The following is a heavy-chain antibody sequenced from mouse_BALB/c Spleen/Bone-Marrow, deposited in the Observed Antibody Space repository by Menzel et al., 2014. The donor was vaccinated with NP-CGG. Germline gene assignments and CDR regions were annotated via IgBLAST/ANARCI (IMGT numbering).Heavy chain of an antibody. CDR3: RGGPWFAY. D-gene: IGHD3-3*01. CDR1: GFSLTNYG. Sequence: VKLVESGPGLVAPSQSLSITCTVSGFSLTNYGISWVRQPPGKGLEWLGVIWGDGSANYHSALISRLSISKDNSKSQVLLKLNSLQTDGTATYYCRGGPWFAYWGQGTLVTVSA. V-gene: IGHV2-3*01. J-gene: IGHJ3*01. CDR2: IWGDGSA.